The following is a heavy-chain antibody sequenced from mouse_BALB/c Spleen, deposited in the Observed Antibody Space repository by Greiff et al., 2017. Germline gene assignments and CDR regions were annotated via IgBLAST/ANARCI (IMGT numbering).Heavy chain of an antibody. Sequence: EVHLVESGGGLVQPGGSRKLSCAASGFTFSSFGMHWVRQAPEKGLEWVAYISSGSSTIYYADTVKGRFTISRDNPKNTLFLQMTSLRSEDTAMYYCARNYGNYRYYFDYWGQGTTLTVSS. J-gene: IGHJ2*01. CDR2: ISSGSSTI. CDR1: GFTFSSFG. V-gene: IGHV5-17*02. CDR3: ARNYGNYRYYFDY. D-gene: IGHD2-1*01.